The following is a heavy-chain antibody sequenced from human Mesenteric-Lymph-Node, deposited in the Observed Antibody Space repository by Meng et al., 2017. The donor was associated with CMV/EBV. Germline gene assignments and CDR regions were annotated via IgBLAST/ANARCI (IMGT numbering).Heavy chain of an antibody. V-gene: IGHV4-30-4*08. Sequence: LRLSCTVSGGSISSGDYYWSWIRQPPGKGLEWIGYIYYSGSTYYNPSLKSRVTISIDTSKNQFSLKLSSVTAADTAVYYCARAYDILTGYYIRGGFDPWGQGTLVTVSS. CDR2: IYYSGST. D-gene: IGHD3-9*01. CDR3: ARAYDILTGYYIRGGFDP. J-gene: IGHJ5*02. CDR1: GGSISSGDYY.